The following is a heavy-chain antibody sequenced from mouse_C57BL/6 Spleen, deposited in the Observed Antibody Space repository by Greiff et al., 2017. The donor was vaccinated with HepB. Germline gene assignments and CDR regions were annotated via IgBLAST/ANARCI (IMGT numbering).Heavy chain of an antibody. CDR2: IFPGSGST. J-gene: IGHJ2*01. V-gene: IGHV1-75*01. CDR3: ARGPYYYGSSYSYYFDY. CDR1: GYTFTDYY. D-gene: IGHD1-1*01. Sequence: QVQLQQSGPELVKPGASVKISCKASGYTFTDYYINWVKQRPGQGLEWIGWIFPGSGSTYYNEKFKGKATLTVDKSSSTAYMLLSSLTSEDSAVYFCARGPYYYGSSYSYYFDYWGQGTTLTVSS.